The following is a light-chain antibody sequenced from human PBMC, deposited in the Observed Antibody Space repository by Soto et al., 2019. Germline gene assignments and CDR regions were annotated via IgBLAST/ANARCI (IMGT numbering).Light chain of an antibody. Sequence: QSVLTQPPSASATPGQRVTISCSGSSSNIGSNTVNWYQHLPGTAPKLLIYSSNQRPSGVPDRFSGSKSGTSASLAISGLQSEDEADYYCAAWDDSVNVYVFGGGTKLTVL. J-gene: IGLJ2*01. CDR2: SSN. V-gene: IGLV1-44*01. CDR1: SSNIGSNT. CDR3: AAWDDSVNVYV.